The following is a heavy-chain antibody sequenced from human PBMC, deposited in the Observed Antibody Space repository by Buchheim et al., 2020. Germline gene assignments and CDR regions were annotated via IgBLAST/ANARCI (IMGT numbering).Heavy chain of an antibody. V-gene: IGHV3-23*01. CDR1: GFTFSTYV. D-gene: IGHD2-21*02. J-gene: IGHJ4*02. CDR2: ISSTGSSS. Sequence: EVQLLESGGGLVQPGGSLRLSCAASGFTFSTYVMRWVRQTPGKGLQWVSSISSTGSSSYYADSVKGRFTISRDNSKNTVYLLMNGLRGEDTAMYYCAKDGVVVTAIYPNYFDYWGQGTL. CDR3: AKDGVVVTAIYPNYFDY.